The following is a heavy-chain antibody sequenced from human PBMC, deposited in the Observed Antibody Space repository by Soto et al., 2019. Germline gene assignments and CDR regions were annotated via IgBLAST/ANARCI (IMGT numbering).Heavy chain of an antibody. CDR1: GDTFTNFG. CDR3: ARVLRGVVNWFDP. J-gene: IGHJ5*02. Sequence: HLVQSGPEVKKPGASVTVSCKTSGDTFTNFGLSWVRQAPGQGLERMGWIATYNSNKNYAQKFQGSLTLTTDTSTSTGYMELKSLEYDDTVVYYCARVLRGVVNWFDPWGQGALVTVSS. V-gene: IGHV1-18*01. CDR2: IATYNSNK. D-gene: IGHD3-10*01.